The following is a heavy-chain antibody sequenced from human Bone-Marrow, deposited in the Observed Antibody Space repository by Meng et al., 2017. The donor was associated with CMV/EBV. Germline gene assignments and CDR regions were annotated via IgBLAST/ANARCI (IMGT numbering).Heavy chain of an antibody. Sequence: GGSLRLSCAASGFTFSSYAMHWVRQAPGKGLEWVAVISYDGSNKYYADSVKGRFTISRDNSKNTLYLQMNSLRAEDTAVYYCARVVTRGSGYYFDYWGQGTLVTVSS. V-gene: IGHV3-30-3*01. CDR2: ISYDGSNK. J-gene: IGHJ4*02. D-gene: IGHD3-10*01. CDR3: ARVVTRGSGYYFDY. CDR1: GFTFSSYA.